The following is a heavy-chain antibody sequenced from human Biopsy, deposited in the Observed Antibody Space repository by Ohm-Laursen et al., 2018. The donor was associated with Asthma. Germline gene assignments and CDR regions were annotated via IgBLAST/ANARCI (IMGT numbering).Heavy chain of an antibody. CDR3: ATKLPGYTYGPFED. CDR2: IYYSGET. V-gene: IGHV4-31*01. Sequence: SQTLSLTCTVSGASITTSPSYWSWLRLLPGKGLEWIGCIYYSGETFFNPSLKNPLFMSLNSSKNQFSLKMTSVTVADTAVYFCATKLPGYTYGPFEDWGQGTLVTVPS. J-gene: IGHJ4*02. D-gene: IGHD5-18*01. CDR1: GASITTSPSY.